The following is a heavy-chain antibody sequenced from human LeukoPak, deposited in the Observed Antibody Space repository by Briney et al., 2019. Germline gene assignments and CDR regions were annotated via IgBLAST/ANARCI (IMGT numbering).Heavy chain of an antibody. CDR3: AGLYYYGSGFDH. V-gene: IGHV4-39*01. CDR1: GGSISSSSFY. J-gene: IGHJ4*02. Sequence: SETLSLTCTVSGGSISSSSFYWGWIRQPPGKGLEWIGSIYYSGITHYNPSLKSRVTILVDTSKNQFSLKLSSVTASDTAVYYCAGLYYYGSGFDHWGQGTLVTVSS. D-gene: IGHD3-10*01. CDR2: IYYSGIT.